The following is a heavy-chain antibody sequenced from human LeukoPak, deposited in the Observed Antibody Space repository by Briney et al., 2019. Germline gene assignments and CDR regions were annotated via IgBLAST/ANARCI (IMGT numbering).Heavy chain of an antibody. Sequence: GASVKVSCKASGYTFTGYYMHWVRQAPGQGLEWMGWINPSSGGTNYAQKFQGRVTMTRDTSISTAYMELSRLRSDDTAVYYCARDLPGWFGESVDYWGQGTLVTVSS. CDR1: GYTFTGYY. D-gene: IGHD3-10*01. CDR2: INPSSGGT. CDR3: ARDLPGWFGESVDY. J-gene: IGHJ4*02. V-gene: IGHV1-2*02.